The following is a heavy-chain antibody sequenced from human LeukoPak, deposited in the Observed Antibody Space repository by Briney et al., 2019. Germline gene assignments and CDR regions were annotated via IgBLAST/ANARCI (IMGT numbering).Heavy chain of an antibody. V-gene: IGHV4-59*01. CDR3: ARDPRPGYCSSTSCSTL. Sequence: SETLSLTCTVSGGSISSYYWSWIRQPPKKRLEWIGYIYYSGSTNYNPSLKSRVTISVDTSKNQFSLKLSSVTAADTAVYYCARDPRPGYCSSTSCSTLWGQGTLVTVSS. CDR2: IYYSGST. J-gene: IGHJ4*02. D-gene: IGHD2-2*01. CDR1: GGSISSYY.